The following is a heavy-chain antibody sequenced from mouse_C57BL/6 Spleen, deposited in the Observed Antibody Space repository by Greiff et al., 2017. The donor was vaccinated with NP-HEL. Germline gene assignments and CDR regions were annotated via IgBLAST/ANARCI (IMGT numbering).Heavy chain of an antibody. D-gene: IGHD2-2*01. CDR3: ARVYYGYDEAMDY. CDR2: ISDGGSYT. V-gene: IGHV5-4*01. CDR1: GFTFSSYA. Sequence: EVQGVESGGGLVKPGGSLKLSCAASGFTFSSYAMSWVRQTPEKRLEWVATISDGGSYTYYPDNVKGRFTISRDNAKNNLYLQMSHLKSEDTAMYYCARVYYGYDEAMDYWGQGTSVTVSS. J-gene: IGHJ4*01.